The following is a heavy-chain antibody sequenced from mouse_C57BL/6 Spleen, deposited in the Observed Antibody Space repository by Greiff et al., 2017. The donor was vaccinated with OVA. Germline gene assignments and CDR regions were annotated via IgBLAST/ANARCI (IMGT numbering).Heavy chain of an antibody. CDR2: IYPRRGNT. D-gene: IGHD2-1*01. J-gene: IGHJ2*01. CDR3: ARSDLLPYYFDY. Sequence: QVQLQQSGAELARPGASVKLSCKASGYTFTSYGISWVKQRTGQGLEWIGEIYPRRGNTYYNEKFKGKATLTADKSSSTAYMELRSLTSEDSAVYFCARSDLLPYYFDYWGQGTTLTVSS. CDR1: GYTFTSYG. V-gene: IGHV1-81*01.